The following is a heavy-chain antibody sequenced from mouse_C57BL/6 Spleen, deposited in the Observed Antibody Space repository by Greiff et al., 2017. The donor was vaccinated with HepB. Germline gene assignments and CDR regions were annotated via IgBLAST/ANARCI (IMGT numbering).Heavy chain of an antibody. CDR2: IDPETGGT. Sequence: QVQLQQSGAELVRPGASVTLSCKASGYTFTDYEMHWVKQTPVHGLEWIGAIDPETGGTAYNQKFKGKAILTADKSSSTAYMELRSLTSEDSAVYYCTRSTAQAGAYWGQGTLVTVSA. V-gene: IGHV1-15*01. J-gene: IGHJ3*01. D-gene: IGHD3-2*02. CDR3: TRSTAQAGAY. CDR1: GYTFTDYE.